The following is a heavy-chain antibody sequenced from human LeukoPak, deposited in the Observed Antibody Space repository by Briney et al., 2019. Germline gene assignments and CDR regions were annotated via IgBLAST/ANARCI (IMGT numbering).Heavy chain of an antibody. CDR2: IIPIFGTA. CDR3: ARMRDIVVVPAALDY. V-gene: IGHV1-69*13. CDR1: GGTFSSYA. Sequence: GASVKVSCKASGGTFSSYAISWVRQAPGQGLEWMGGIIPIFGTANCAQKFQGRVTITADESTSTAYMELSSLRSEDTAVYYCARMRDIVVVPAALDYWGQGTLVTVSS. J-gene: IGHJ4*02. D-gene: IGHD2-2*01.